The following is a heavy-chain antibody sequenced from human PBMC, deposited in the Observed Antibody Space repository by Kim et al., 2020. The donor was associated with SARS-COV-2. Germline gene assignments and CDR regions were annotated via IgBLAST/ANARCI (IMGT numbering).Heavy chain of an antibody. J-gene: IGHJ4*02. CDR3: ASNYYGSGSYYNSRVY. D-gene: IGHD3-10*01. V-gene: IGHV3-66*01. Sequence: SVKGRFTISRDNSKNTLYLQMNSLRAEDTAVYYCASNYYGSGSYYNSRVYWGQGTLVTVSS.